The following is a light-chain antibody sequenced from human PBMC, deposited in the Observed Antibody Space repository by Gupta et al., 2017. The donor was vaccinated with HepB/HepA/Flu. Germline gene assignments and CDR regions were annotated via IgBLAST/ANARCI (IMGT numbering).Light chain of an antibody. CDR3: QVWGGDSDHDV. J-gene: IGLJ1*01. CDR1: NIGSKS. V-gene: IGLV3-21*03. CDR2: NDR. Sequence: SHVLTQPPSVSVAPGKTATITCGENNIGSKSVHWYQQKPGQAPVLVVYNDRDRPLGIPERFSCSNSGNTATLTISRVEAGDEADDDCQVWGGDSDHDVFGSGTKVTVL.